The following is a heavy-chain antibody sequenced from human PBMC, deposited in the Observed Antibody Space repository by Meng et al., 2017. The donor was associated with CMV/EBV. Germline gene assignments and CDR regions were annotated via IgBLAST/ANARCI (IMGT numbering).Heavy chain of an antibody. D-gene: IGHD2-2*02. Sequence: SETLSLTCTVSGGSVSSCSYYWSWIRQPPGTGLEWIVYIYYSGSTNYNPSLKIRVTISVDTSTIQFYLELSSVTAADTAVYYCAKESIVVVPAAIGGGYYYYGMDVWGQGTTVTVSS. V-gene: IGHV4-61*01. CDR1: GGSVSSCSYY. CDR3: AKESIVVVPAAIGGGYYYYGMDV. CDR2: IYYSGST. J-gene: IGHJ6*02.